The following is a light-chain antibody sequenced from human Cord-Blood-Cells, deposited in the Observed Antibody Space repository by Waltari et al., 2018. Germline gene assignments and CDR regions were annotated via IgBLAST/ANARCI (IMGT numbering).Light chain of an antibody. CDR1: QSVSSY. J-gene: IGKJ4*01. Sequence: ELVLTQSPATLSLSPGERATLSCRARQSVSSYLAWYQQNPGQAPRLLIYDASNRATGIPARFSGSGSGTDFTLTISSLAPEDFAVYYCQQRSNWPPLTFGGGTKVEIK. V-gene: IGKV3-11*01. CDR2: DAS. CDR3: QQRSNWPPLT.